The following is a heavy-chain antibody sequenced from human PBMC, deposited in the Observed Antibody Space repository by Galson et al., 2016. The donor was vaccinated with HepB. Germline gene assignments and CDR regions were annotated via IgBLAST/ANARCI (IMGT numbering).Heavy chain of an antibody. CDR2: INNGAATT. D-gene: IGHD4/OR15-4a*01. J-gene: IGHJ4*02. CDR1: GFFFSGRA. V-gene: IGHV3-23*01. CDR3: ARDDYSGGRGSPDY. Sequence: SLRFSCAASGFFFSGRAMSWVRQAPGKGLEWVSGINNGAATTGYAASVKGRFTISRDNSKNTLYLQMNSLRTEDTAVYYCARDDYSGGRGSPDYWGQGTLVTVSS.